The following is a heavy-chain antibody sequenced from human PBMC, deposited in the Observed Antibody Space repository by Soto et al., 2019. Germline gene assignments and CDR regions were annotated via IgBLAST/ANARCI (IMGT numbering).Heavy chain of an antibody. CDR3: AREASNWNYVSYGMDV. CDR2: IYLSGST. D-gene: IGHD1-20*01. Sequence: PSETLSLTFAVSGSSIISVYYWGWIRQPPGKWLGWIGCIYLSGSTYYNPSLKSRVTISVDTSKNHFSLKLSSVTAADTAVYYCAREASNWNYVSYGMDVWGQGTTVTVSS. V-gene: IGHV4-38-2*02. J-gene: IGHJ6*02. CDR1: GSSIISVYY.